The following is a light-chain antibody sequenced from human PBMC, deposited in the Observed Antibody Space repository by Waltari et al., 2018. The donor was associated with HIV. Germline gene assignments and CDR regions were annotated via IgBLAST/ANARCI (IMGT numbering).Light chain of an antibody. CDR2: VAS. V-gene: IGKV3-20*01. CDR3: QQYGSAPPYT. CDR1: QSVYNNY. J-gene: IGKJ2*01. Sequence: EIVLTQSPGTLSLSPGERATLSCRASQSVYNNYLAWYQQKPGHSPRLLIHVASRRATGIPDRFSGSGSGTDFTLTISRLEPEDFAVYYCQQYGSAPPYTFGQGTKLEI.